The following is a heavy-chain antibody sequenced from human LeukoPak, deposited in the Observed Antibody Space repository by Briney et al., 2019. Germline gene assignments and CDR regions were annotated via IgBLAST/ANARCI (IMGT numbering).Heavy chain of an antibody. J-gene: IGHJ3*02. V-gene: IGHV4-59*01. Sequence: PSETLSLTCTVSGGSMSNYYWSWIRQPPGRGLEWIGYIYSTGGTEYSPPLESRVTISVDTSKKQFSLKLTSVTAADTALYFCAREYNYASPNGFDIWGHGTMVTVSS. CDR2: IYSTGGT. CDR1: GGSMSNYY. D-gene: IGHD1-1*01. CDR3: AREYNYASPNGFDI.